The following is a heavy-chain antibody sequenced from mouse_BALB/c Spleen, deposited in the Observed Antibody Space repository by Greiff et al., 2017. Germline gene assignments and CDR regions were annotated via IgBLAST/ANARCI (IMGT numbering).Heavy chain of an antibody. J-gene: IGHJ3*01. V-gene: IGHV3-2*02. CDR2: ISYSGST. CDR3: ARGGVRPFAY. Sequence: DVKLQESGPGLVKPSQSLSLTCTVTGYSITSDYAWNWIRQFPGNKLEWMGYISYSGSTSYNPSLKSRISITRDTSKNQFFLQLNSVTTEDTATYYCARGGVRPFAYWGQGTLVTVSA. D-gene: IGHD2-14*01. CDR1: GYSITSDYA.